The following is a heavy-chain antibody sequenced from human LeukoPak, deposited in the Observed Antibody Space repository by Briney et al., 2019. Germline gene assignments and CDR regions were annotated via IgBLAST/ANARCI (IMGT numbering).Heavy chain of an antibody. Sequence: PSETLSLTCSVSGGSISSRTSYWGWIRQPPGKGLEWIGTIYYSGSTYYNPSLKSRVTISVDTSKNQFSLKLGSVTAADTAVYYCARQTYGSGSNYNLDCWGQGTLVTVSS. CDR2: IYYSGST. CDR1: GGSISSRTSY. J-gene: IGHJ4*02. D-gene: IGHD3-10*01. V-gene: IGHV4-39*01. CDR3: ARQTYGSGSNYNLDC.